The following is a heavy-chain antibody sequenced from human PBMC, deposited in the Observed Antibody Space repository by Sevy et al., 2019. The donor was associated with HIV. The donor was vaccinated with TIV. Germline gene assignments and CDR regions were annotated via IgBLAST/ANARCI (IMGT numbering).Heavy chain of an antibody. Sequence: GGSLRPCCAASEFTFSHNNIPWARQTQGKALEGVSLVSVSAGSTYYEDSVKGRFTISRDNSKNTLYLQMDRLRADDTAVYYCANGERYYYDSSGFYPGYFQHWGQGTLVTVSS. CDR2: VSVSAGST. CDR3: ANGERYYYDSSGFYPGYFQH. CDR1: EFTFSHNN. V-gene: IGHV3-23*01. D-gene: IGHD3-22*01. J-gene: IGHJ1*01.